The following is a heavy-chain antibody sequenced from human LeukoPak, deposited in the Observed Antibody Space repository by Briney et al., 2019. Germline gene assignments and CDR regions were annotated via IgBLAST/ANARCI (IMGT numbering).Heavy chain of an antibody. V-gene: IGHV4-59*01. Sequence: SETLSLTCTVSGGSINSYYWSWMRQPPGKGLEWIGYIYYSGTTNYNPSLKRRLTISVDTSKNQYSLKLGSVTAADTAVYYCARNPRSGYFPHYHYYGMDVWGQGTTVTVSS. CDR2: IYYSGTT. CDR3: ARNPRSGYFPHYHYYGMDV. J-gene: IGHJ6*02. CDR1: GGSINSYY. D-gene: IGHD3-3*01.